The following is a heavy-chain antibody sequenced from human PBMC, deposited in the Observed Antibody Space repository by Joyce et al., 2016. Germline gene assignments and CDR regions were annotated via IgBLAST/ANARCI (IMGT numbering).Heavy chain of an antibody. D-gene: IGHD3-3*01. V-gene: IGHV3-7*01. CDR1: GFTFSRYW. J-gene: IGHJ4*02. CDR2: IKQDGSEK. Sequence: EVQLVESGGGLVQPGGSLRLSCAASGFTFSRYWMSWVRQAPGKGREWVANIKQDGSEKYYVDSVKGRFTISRDNAKNSLYLQMNSLRAEDTAVYYCAIDDFWSGYDHHYWGQGTLVTVSS. CDR3: AIDDFWSGYDHHY.